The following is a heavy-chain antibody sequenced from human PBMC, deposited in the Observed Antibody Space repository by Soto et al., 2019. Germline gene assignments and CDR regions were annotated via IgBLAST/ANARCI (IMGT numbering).Heavy chain of an antibody. CDR3: ARDPGGMDV. D-gene: IGHD3-10*01. CDR1: GFNFRPYD. V-gene: IGHV3-48*02. Sequence: HLGGSLRLSCAASGFNFRPYDMNWVHQAPGKGLEWLSHISSGSSAIYYAYSVKGRFTISRDDAKSSLYLLMNSLRDEDTGVYYCARDPGGMDVWGQGTTVTVSS. CDR2: ISSGSSAI. J-gene: IGHJ6*02.